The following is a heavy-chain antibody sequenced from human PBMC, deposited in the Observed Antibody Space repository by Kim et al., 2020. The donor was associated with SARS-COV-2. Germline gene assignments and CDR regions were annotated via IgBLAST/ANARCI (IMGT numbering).Heavy chain of an antibody. CDR1: GFTGSSNY. D-gene: IGHD5-12*01. V-gene: IGHV3-53*01. CDR2: IYSGGST. CDR3: ARAQYGGYDPYYYYYGMDV. J-gene: IGHJ6*02. Sequence: GGSLRLSCAASGFTGSSNYMSWVRQAPGKGLEWVSVIYSGGSTYYADSVKGRFTISRDNSKNTLYLQMNSLRAEDTAVYYCARAQYGGYDPYYYYYGMDVWGQGTTVTVSS.